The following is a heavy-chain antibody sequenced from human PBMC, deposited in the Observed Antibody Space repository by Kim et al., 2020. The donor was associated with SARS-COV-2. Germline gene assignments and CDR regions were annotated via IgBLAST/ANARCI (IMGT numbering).Heavy chain of an antibody. J-gene: IGHJ5*01. CDR1: GYSFTSYW. D-gene: IGHD6-13*01. Sequence: GESLKISCKGSGYSFTSYWIGWVRQMPGKGLEWMGIIYPGDSDTRYSPSFQGQVTISADKSISTAYLQWSSLKASDTAMYYCARQDLPGYSSSRSGWFDPWGQGTLVTVSS. CDR3: ARQDLPGYSSSRSGWFDP. V-gene: IGHV5-51*01. CDR2: IYPGDSDT.